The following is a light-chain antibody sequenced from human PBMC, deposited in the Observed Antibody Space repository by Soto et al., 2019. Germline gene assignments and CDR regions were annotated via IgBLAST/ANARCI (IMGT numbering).Light chain of an antibody. V-gene: IGKV3-15*01. CDR1: ESVRSN. Sequence: EIVMTQSPATLSVSPGERATLSCRASESVRSNLAWYQQNPGQAPSLLIYDASTRATAIPARFSGSGSGTESLRTNSSVQSEYVAVYRCQQYNKWPHTFGQGTKLEIK. CDR3: QQYNKWPHT. J-gene: IGKJ2*01. CDR2: DAS.